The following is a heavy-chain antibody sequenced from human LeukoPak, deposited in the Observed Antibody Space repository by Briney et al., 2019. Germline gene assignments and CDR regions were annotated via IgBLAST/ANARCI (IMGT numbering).Heavy chain of an antibody. Sequence: SETLSLTCAVYGGSFSGYYWSWIRQPPGKGLEWIGEINHSGSTNYNPSLKSRVTISVDTSKNQFSLKLSSVTAADTAVYYCARDSVPYYYYMDVWGKGTTVTVSS. CDR3: ARDSVPYYYYMDV. V-gene: IGHV4-34*01. J-gene: IGHJ6*03. D-gene: IGHD2-2*01. CDR2: INHSGST. CDR1: GGSFSGYY.